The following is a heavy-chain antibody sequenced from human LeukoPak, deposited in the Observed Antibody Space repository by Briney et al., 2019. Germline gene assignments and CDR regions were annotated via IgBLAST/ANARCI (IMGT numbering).Heavy chain of an antibody. V-gene: IGHV3-15*01. CDR2: IKSKTDGGTT. CDR3: TTDLYCSSTSCYTHDAFDI. D-gene: IGHD2-2*01. Sequence: PGGSLRLSCAASGFTFSNAWMSWVRQAPGKGLEWVGRIKSKTDGGTTDYAAPVKGRFTISRDDSKNTLYLQMNSLKTEDTAVYYCTTDLYCSSTSCYTHDAFDIWGQGTMVTVSS. J-gene: IGHJ3*02. CDR1: GFTFSNAW.